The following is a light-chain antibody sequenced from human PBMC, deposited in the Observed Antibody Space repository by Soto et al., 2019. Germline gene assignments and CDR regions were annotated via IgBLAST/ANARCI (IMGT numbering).Light chain of an antibody. CDR3: QQSYSTPQNT. Sequence: DIPMTQSPSSLSASVGDRVTITCRASQRIGYYLNWYQQKPGTAPKLLIYAASSLQSGVPSRFSGSGSGTDFTLTISSLQPEDFATYYCQQSYSTPQNTFGQGTKLEIK. CDR2: AAS. J-gene: IGKJ2*01. CDR1: QRIGYY. V-gene: IGKV1-39*01.